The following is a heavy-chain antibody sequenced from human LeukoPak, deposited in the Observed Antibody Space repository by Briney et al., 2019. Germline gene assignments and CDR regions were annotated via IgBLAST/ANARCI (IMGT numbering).Heavy chain of an antibody. J-gene: IGHJ5*02. CDR3: AVQGAAAEKEYNWFDP. CDR2: IYYSGST. Sequence: PSETLSLTCTVSGGSISSSSYYWGWIRQPPGKGLEWIGSIYYSGSTYYNPSLKSRVTISVDTSKNQFSLKLSSVTAADTAVYYCAVQGAAAEKEYNWFDPWGQGTLVTVSS. V-gene: IGHV4-39*07. D-gene: IGHD6-13*01. CDR1: GGSISSSSYY.